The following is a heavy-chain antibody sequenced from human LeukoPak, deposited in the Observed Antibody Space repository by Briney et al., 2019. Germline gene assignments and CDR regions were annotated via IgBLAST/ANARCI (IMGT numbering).Heavy chain of an antibody. V-gene: IGHV3-21*01. CDR1: GFTFSTYS. Sequence: GGSLRLSCAASGFTFSTYSMNWVRQAPGKGLEWVSAISNSGYTYYADSLKGRVTISRDNAKSSLYLQMNSLRAEDTAVYYCARDRTMTGDRGIDYWGQGTPVTVSS. CDR3: ARDRTMTGDRGIDY. J-gene: IGHJ4*02. CDR2: ISNSGYT. D-gene: IGHD3-22*01.